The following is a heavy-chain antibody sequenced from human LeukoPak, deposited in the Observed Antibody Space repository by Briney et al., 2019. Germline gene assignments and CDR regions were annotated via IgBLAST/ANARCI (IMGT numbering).Heavy chain of an antibody. CDR2: FSSSGSTI. V-gene: IGHV3-48*03. CDR1: GFTSSSYE. D-gene: IGHD1-26*01. Sequence: PGGSLRLSCAASGFTSSSYEMNWVRQAPGKGLEWVSYFSSSGSTIYYADSVKGRFTISRDNAKNSLYLQMNSLRAEDTAVYYCARDAGATTDYYYGMDVWGQGTTVTVSS. CDR3: ARDAGATTDYYYGMDV. J-gene: IGHJ6*02.